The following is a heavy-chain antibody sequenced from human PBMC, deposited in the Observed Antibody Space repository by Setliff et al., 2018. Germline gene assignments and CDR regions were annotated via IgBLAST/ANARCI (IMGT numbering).Heavy chain of an antibody. Sequence: GESLKISCKGSGYSFTSYWIGWVRQMPGKGLEWMGIIYPGDSDTRYSPSFQGQVTISADKSISTAYLQWSSLKASDTAMYYCARQYPYYHDSSGYFSPLGDGFDIWGQGTMVTVSS. J-gene: IGHJ3*02. D-gene: IGHD3-22*01. CDR3: ARQYPYYHDSSGYFSPLGDGFDI. CDR2: IYPGDSDT. CDR1: GYSFTSYW. V-gene: IGHV5-51*01.